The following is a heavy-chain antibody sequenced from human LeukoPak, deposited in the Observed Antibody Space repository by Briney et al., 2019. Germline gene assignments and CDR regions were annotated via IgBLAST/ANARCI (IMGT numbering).Heavy chain of an antibody. CDR3: AKDITPSSKSGYFDY. J-gene: IGHJ4*02. V-gene: IGHV3-43*01. CDR2: ISWDGGST. CDR1: AFTIDDYT. Sequence: PGGSLRLAWAASAFTIDDYTMHWVRQALGKGLEWVSLISWDGGSTYYADSVKGRFTISRDNSKNSLYLQMNSLRTEDTALYYCAKDITPSSKSGYFDYWGQGTLVTVSS. D-gene: IGHD4-11*01.